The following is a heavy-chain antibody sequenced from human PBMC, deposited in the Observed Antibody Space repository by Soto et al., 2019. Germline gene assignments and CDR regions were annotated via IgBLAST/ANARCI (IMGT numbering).Heavy chain of an antibody. CDR2: IFSSGNT. CDR3: ATNRPITPLKWSGYSNNWFDP. D-gene: IGHD3-3*01. Sequence: QLQLQESGPGLVKPSETVSLTCTVSGASVSSSKNYWGWIRQPPGKGLERLGNIFSSGNTYYNPSLRGGVVIPLDTSKNHFSLILGSVTAADTARYYCATNRPITPLKWSGYSNNWFDPWGQGTLVSVSS. J-gene: IGHJ5*02. V-gene: IGHV4-39*02. CDR1: GASVSSSKNY.